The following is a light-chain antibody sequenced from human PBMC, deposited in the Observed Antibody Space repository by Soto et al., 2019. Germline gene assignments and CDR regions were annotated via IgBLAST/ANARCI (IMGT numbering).Light chain of an antibody. CDR1: QSVDSTY. V-gene: IGKV3-20*01. CDR2: ATS. J-gene: IGKJ2*01. Sequence: EIVLTQSPGTLSLSPGERATLSCRASQSVDSTYLAWYQQKPDQSPRLLIYATSTRAAGIPDGFSGSGSGTDFTLTISRLEPDDVAVYYCQQYDTSPPMYTFGQGTKV. CDR3: QQYDTSPPMYT.